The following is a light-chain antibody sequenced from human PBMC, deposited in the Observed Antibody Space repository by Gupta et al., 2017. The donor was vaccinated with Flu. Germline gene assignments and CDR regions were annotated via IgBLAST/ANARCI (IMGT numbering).Light chain of an antibody. CDR1: QSVLYSSNNKNY. J-gene: IGKJ2*01. Sequence: DIVMTQSPDSLAVSLGERATINCKSSQSVLYSSNNKNYLAWYQQKPGQPPKLLIYWASTRESGVPDRFNGSGSGTDFTLTISSLQAEDVAVYYCQQDDSTPHTFGQGTKLEIK. CDR2: WAS. V-gene: IGKV4-1*01. CDR3: QQDDSTPHT.